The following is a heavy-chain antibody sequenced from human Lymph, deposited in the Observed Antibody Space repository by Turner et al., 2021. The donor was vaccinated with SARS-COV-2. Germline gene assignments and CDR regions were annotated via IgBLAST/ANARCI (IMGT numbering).Heavy chain of an antibody. V-gene: IGHV4-59*01. Sequence: QVQLQESGPRRVKPVETLSLTCTVSGGSMNRNYWSWIRQPPGKRLEWIGYIYYRGSTNYNPSLKSRVTISVDTSKNQFSLKLTSVTAADTAIYYCARETVNNWVDPWGQGILVTVSS. J-gene: IGHJ5*02. D-gene: IGHD2-21*02. CDR2: IYYRGST. CDR3: ARETVNNWVDP. CDR1: GGSMNRNY.